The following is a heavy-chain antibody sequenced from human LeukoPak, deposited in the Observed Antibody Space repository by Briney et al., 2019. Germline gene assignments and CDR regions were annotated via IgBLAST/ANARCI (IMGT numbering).Heavy chain of an antibody. V-gene: IGHV3-21*01. D-gene: IGHD1-26*01. CDR1: GFTFSSYS. J-gene: IGHJ4*02. CDR3: ARDKIVGATLFDF. Sequence: GGSLRLSCAASGFTFSSYSMNWVRQAPGKGLEWVSSISSSSSYIYYADSVKGRFTISRDNAKNSLYLQMNSLRAEDTAVYYCARDKIVGATLFDFWGQGTLVTVSS. CDR2: ISSSSSYI.